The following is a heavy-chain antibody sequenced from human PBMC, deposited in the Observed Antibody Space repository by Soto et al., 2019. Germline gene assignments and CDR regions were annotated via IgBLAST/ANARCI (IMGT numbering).Heavy chain of an antibody. J-gene: IGHJ4*02. CDR3: ARTYYYGSGSLYYFDY. CDR2: INHSGST. D-gene: IGHD3-10*01. V-gene: IGHV4-34*01. CDR1: GGSFSGYY. Sequence: SETLSLTCAVYGGSFSGYYWSWIRQPPGKGLEWIGEINHSGSTNYNPSLKSRVTISVDTSKNQFSLKLSSVTAADTAVYYCARTYYYGSGSLYYFDYWGQGTLVTVSS.